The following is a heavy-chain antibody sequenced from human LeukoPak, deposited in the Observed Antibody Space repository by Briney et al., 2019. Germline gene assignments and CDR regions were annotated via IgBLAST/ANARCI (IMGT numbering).Heavy chain of an antibody. CDR2: ISYDGSNK. Sequence: GGSLRLSCAASGFPFSSYSMNWVRQAPGKGLEWVAVISYDGSNKYYADSVKGRFTISRDNSKNTLYLQMNSLRAEDTAVYYCASEGYWGQGTLVTVSS. V-gene: IGHV3-30*03. CDR1: GFPFSSYS. CDR3: ASEGY. J-gene: IGHJ4*02.